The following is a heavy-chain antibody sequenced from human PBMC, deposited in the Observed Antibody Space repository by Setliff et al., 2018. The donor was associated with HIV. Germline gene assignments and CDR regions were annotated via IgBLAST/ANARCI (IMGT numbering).Heavy chain of an antibody. Sequence: GASVKVSCKASGYTFSSNYMHWVRQAPGQGLEWMGWINPNSGGTNYAQKFQGRVTMTRDTSISTAYMELSRLRSDDTAVYYCAREGITIFYFYYFAVDVWGQGPTVTVSS. CDR2: INPNSGGT. CDR3: AREGITIFYFYYFAVDV. D-gene: IGHD3-9*01. CDR1: GYTFSSNY. J-gene: IGHJ6*02. V-gene: IGHV1-2*02.